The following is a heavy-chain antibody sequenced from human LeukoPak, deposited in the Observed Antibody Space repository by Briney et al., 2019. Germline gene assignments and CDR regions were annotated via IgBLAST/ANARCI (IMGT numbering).Heavy chain of an antibody. CDR3: AKDGRAVTDHYYYYGMDV. J-gene: IGHJ6*02. Sequence: GGSLRLSCAASGFTLNIYAMTWVRQAPGKGLEWVSGISASGDHTSYADSVKGRFTISSDNSKNTLYLQMNSLRAEDTAVYYCAKDGRAVTDHYYYYGMDVWGHGTTVTVSS. CDR1: GFTLNIYA. D-gene: IGHD6-19*01. CDR2: ISASGDHT. V-gene: IGHV3-23*01.